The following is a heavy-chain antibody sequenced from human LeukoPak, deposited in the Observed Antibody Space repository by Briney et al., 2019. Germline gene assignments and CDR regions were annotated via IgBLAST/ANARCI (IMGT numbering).Heavy chain of an antibody. Sequence: SETLSLTCTVSGGSISSSGYYWGWIRQPPGKGLEWIGSIYYSGSTYYNPSLKSRVTISVDTSKKQFSLKLSSVTAADTAVYYCARDRYYYDSSGYYGGDYYYYYMDVWGKGTTVTISS. J-gene: IGHJ6*03. V-gene: IGHV4-39*07. D-gene: IGHD3-22*01. CDR3: ARDRYYYDSSGYYGGDYYYYYMDV. CDR2: IYYSGST. CDR1: GGSISSSGYY.